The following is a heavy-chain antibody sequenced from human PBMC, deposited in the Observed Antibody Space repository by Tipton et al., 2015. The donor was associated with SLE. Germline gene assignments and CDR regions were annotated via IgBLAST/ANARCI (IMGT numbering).Heavy chain of an antibody. Sequence: TLSLTCTVSGGSITNYYWSWIRQPPGKGLEWIGYVYFSGTTNYNPSLMSRVFISVDTSKKQFSLRLTSVTAADTAVYYCAREDPGGCLFDYWGQGTLVTVPS. CDR3: AREDPGGCLFDY. CDR1: GGSITNYY. D-gene: IGHD2-8*01. J-gene: IGHJ4*02. CDR2: VYFSGTT. V-gene: IGHV4-59*01.